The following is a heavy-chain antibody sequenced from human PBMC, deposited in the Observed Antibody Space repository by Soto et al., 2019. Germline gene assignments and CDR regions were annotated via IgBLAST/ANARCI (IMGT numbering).Heavy chain of an antibody. D-gene: IGHD2-21*02. J-gene: IGHJ6*02. CDR1: GYTFTVYY. CDR2: INPNSGGT. V-gene: IGHV1-2*04. CDR3: ARDLWEGGNFHGHYYFYGMDV. Sequence: ASVKVSCKASGYTFTVYYMHCVRQAPGQVLEWMGWINPNSGGTNYAQKFQGWVTMTRDTSISTAYMELSRLRSDDTAVYYCARDLWEGGNFHGHYYFYGMDVWGRGTTVTVSS.